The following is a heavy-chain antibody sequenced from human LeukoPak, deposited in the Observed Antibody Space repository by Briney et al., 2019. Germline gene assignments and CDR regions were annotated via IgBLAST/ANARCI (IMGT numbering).Heavy chain of an antibody. Sequence: GGSLRLSCAASGFTFINYAMNWVRQAPGKGLEWVALIWYDGSNKYYADSVKGRFTVSRDNSKNTLFLQMNSLRADDTAVYYCARTAGSSSWLDWFDPWGQGTLVTVSS. J-gene: IGHJ5*02. CDR1: GFTFINYA. D-gene: IGHD6-13*01. CDR3: ARTAGSSSWLDWFDP. V-gene: IGHV3-33*08. CDR2: IWYDGSNK.